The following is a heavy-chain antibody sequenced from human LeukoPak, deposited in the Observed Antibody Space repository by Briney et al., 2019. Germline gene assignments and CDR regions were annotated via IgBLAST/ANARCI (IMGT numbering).Heavy chain of an antibody. CDR2: IIPIFGTA. CDR3: ARGPAVAGKYYYYYYMDV. D-gene: IGHD6-19*01. V-gene: IGHV1-69*13. J-gene: IGHJ6*03. Sequence: GASVKVSCKASGGTFSSYAISWVRQAPGQGLEWMGGIIPIFGTANYAQKFQGRVTITADESTSTAYMELSSLRSEDTAVYYCARGPAVAGKYYYYYYMDVWGKGTTVTVSS. CDR1: GGTFSSYA.